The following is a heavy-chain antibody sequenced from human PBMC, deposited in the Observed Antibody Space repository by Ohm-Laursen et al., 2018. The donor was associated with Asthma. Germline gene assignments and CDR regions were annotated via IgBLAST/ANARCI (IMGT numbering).Heavy chain of an antibody. J-gene: IGHJ4*02. CDR3: AKVLAGSGWGFDY. CDR1: GFTFDAYA. D-gene: IGHD6-19*01. V-gene: IGHV3-23*03. Sequence: SLRLSCAASGFTFDAYALHWVRQAPGRGLEWVSIIYSDGSTYYADSVKGRFTISRDSSKNTLYLQMNSLRAEDTAVYYCAKVLAGSGWGFDYWGQGTLVTVSS. CDR2: IYSDGST.